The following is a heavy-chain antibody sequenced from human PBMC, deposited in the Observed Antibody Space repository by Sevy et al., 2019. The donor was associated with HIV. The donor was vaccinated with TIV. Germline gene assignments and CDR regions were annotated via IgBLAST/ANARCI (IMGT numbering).Heavy chain of an antibody. Sequence: GGSLRLSCAASGFTFSIYVMHWVRQAPGKGLEWVALIWYDGTIKYYADSVKGRFTISRDNSKDTLFLQMNSLTPEDTAVYYCARGGGYCGGDCYSIDYWGQGALVTVSS. CDR2: IWYDGTIK. CDR1: GFTFSIYV. V-gene: IGHV3-33*08. CDR3: ARGGGYCGGDCYSIDY. J-gene: IGHJ4*02. D-gene: IGHD2-21*02.